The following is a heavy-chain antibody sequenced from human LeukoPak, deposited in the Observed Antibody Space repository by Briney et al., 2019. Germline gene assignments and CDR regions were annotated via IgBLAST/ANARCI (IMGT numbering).Heavy chain of an antibody. CDR2: IYYTGST. D-gene: IGHD3-22*01. CDR3: ARRRYYDSTGYLD. Sequence: PSETLSPTCTISGGFISSSSYYWGWIRQPPGKGLEWIGDIYYTGSTYYNASLKSRVSISIDTSNNHFSLKLSSVTAADTALYYCARRRYYDSTGYLDWGQGTLVTVSS. V-gene: IGHV4-39*02. CDR1: GGFISSSSYY. J-gene: IGHJ1*01.